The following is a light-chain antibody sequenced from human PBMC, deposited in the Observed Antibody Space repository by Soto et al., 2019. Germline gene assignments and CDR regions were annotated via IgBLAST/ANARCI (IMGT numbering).Light chain of an antibody. Sequence: IQLTPSPSTLSASVGGTVTITCRASQGISSWLAWYQQKPGKAPKLLIYKASSLEGGVPSRFSGSGSGTEFTLTISSLQPDDFAIYYCQQYNSYWRFGQGTKVDI. J-gene: IGKJ1*01. CDR3: QQYNSYWR. V-gene: IGKV1-5*03. CDR2: KAS. CDR1: QGISSW.